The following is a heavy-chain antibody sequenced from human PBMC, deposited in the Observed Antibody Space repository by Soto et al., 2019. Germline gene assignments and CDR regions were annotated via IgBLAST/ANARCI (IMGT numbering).Heavy chain of an antibody. CDR3: ARRSRSWYAFDI. CDR1: GGSISSYF. Sequence: SSETLSLTCTVSGGSISSYFWSWIRQPPGKGLEWIGEIYKSGSTDYNPSLKSRFTISADTSKNQFSLRLSSVTAADTAVYYCARRSRSWYAFDIWGQGTMVTVSS. J-gene: IGHJ3*02. D-gene: IGHD6-13*01. V-gene: IGHV4-59*08. CDR2: IYKSGST.